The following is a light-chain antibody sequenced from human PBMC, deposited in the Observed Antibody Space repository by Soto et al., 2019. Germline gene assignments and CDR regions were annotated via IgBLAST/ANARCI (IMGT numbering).Light chain of an antibody. J-gene: IGLJ1*01. CDR1: SSDVGAYDY. CDR3: SSFAGSNNFPYV. CDR2: EIN. V-gene: IGLV2-8*01. Sequence: QSALTQPPSASGSPGQSVTISCTGTSSDVGAYDYVSWYQQHPGKAPKLMIYEINKRHSGVPDRVSGSKSGNTASLTFSGLQAEDEADYYSSSFAGSNNFPYVFGTGTKVTVL.